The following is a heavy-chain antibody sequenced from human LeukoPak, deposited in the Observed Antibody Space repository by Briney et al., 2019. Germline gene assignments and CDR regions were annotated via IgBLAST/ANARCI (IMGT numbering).Heavy chain of an antibody. D-gene: IGHD3-22*01. J-gene: IGHJ4*02. V-gene: IGHV3-33*06. CDR3: AKDAGLLLRIDY. CDR1: GFTFSSYG. Sequence: GRSLRLSCAASGFTFSSYGMHWVRQAPGKGLEWVAVIWYDGSNKYYADSVKGRFTISRDNSKNTLYLQMNSLRAEDTAVYYCAKDAGLLLRIDYWGQGTLVPVSS. CDR2: IWYDGSNK.